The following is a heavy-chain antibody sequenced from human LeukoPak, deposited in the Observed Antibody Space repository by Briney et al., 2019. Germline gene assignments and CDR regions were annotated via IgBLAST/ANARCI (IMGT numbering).Heavy chain of an antibody. Sequence: ASETLSLTCTVSGGSISSSSYYWSWIRQPAGKGLEWIGRIYTSGSTNYNPSLKSRVTISVDTSKNQFSLKLSSVTAADTAVYYCARELYSSIVDYWGQGTLVTVSS. CDR2: IYTSGST. CDR1: GGSISSSSYY. D-gene: IGHD6-13*01. V-gene: IGHV4-61*02. CDR3: ARELYSSIVDY. J-gene: IGHJ4*02.